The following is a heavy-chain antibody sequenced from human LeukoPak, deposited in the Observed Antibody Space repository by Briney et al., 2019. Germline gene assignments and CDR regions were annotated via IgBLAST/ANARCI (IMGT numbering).Heavy chain of an antibody. CDR1: GGSISSYY. J-gene: IGHJ3*02. V-gene: IGHV4-59*01. CDR2: IYYSGST. CDR3: ARVGIADAFDI. D-gene: IGHD6-13*01. Sequence: SETLSLTCTVSGGSISSYYWSWIRQPPGKGLEWIGYIYYSGSTNYNPSLKSRVTISVDTSKNQFSPKLSSVTAADTAVYYCARVGIADAFDIWGQGTMVTVSS.